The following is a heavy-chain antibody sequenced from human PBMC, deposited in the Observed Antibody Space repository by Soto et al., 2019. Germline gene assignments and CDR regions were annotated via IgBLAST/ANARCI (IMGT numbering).Heavy chain of an antibody. CDR1: GFTFSSYA. CDR2: ISYDGSNK. CDR3: ASLFGYCSGGSCPQGGLHIDY. J-gene: IGHJ4*02. V-gene: IGHV3-30-3*01. Sequence: QVQLVESGGGVVQPGRSLRLSCAASGFTFSSYAMHWVRQAPGKGLEWVAVISYDGSNKYYADSVKGRFTISRDNSKNTLYLQMNSLRAEDTAVYYCASLFGYCSGGSCPQGGLHIDYWGQGTLVTVSS. D-gene: IGHD2-15*01.